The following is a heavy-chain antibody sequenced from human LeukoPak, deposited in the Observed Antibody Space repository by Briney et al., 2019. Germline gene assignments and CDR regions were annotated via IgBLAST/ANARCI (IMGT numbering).Heavy chain of an antibody. J-gene: IGHJ4*02. V-gene: IGHV4-59*01. Sequence: SETLSLTCTVSGGSISSYYWSWIRQPPGKGLEWIGYMSYSGSTNYNPSLKSRVTMSINTSKNQFSLRLSSVAAADTAVYYCARGSDFGDYWGQGTLVTVSS. CDR2: MSYSGST. CDR1: GGSISSYY. CDR3: ARGSDFGDY. D-gene: IGHD4-17*01.